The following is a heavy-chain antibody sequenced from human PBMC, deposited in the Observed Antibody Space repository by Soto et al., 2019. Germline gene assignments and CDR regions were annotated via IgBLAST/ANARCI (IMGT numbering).Heavy chain of an antibody. D-gene: IGHD2-21*01. J-gene: IGHJ5*01. V-gene: IGHV4-34*01. Sequence: VPPPRWGAGLLKPSGTLSLTCAVYGGSFRGHYWSWIRQYPGEGLGRIAEIIHRGSTNYNPSLKSRATISEGTSNNPFSLRLGSVTAADTAVYYCARGYPHSIFPTALETSYWFDSWGQGGLVTVSS. CDR3: ARGYPHSIFPTALETSYWFDS. CDR2: IIHRGST. CDR1: GGSFRGHY.